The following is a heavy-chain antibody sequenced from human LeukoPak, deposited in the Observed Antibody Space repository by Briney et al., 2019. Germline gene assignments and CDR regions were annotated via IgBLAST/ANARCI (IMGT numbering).Heavy chain of an antibody. D-gene: IGHD3-22*01. Sequence: PSETLSLTCTVPGGSISSYYWSWIRQPPGKGLEWIGYIYYSGSTNYNPSLKSRVTISVDTSKNQFSLKLSSVTAADTAVYYCARDDPGGYYYHWGQGTLVTVSS. V-gene: IGHV4-59*01. J-gene: IGHJ5*02. CDR2: IYYSGST. CDR1: GGSISSYY. CDR3: ARDDPGGYYYH.